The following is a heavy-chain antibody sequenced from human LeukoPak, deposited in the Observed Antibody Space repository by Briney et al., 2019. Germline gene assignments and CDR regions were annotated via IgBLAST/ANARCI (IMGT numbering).Heavy chain of an antibody. Sequence: GGSLRLSCAASGFTFSNAWMSWVRQAPGKGLEWVGRIKSKTGGGTTDYAAPVKGRFTISRDDSKNTLYLQMNSLKTEDTAVYYCTTDALVYYYDSSGDLDAFDIWGQGAMVTVSS. CDR1: GFTFSNAW. V-gene: IGHV3-15*01. D-gene: IGHD3-22*01. CDR2: IKSKTGGGTT. J-gene: IGHJ3*02. CDR3: TTDALVYYYDSSGDLDAFDI.